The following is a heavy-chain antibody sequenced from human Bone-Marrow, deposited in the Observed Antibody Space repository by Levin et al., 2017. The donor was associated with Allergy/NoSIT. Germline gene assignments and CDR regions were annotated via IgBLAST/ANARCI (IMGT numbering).Heavy chain of an antibody. Sequence: SQTLSLTCGVNDGSFTTYFWSWIRQAPGKGLEWIGEINDSGSTNYNPSLKSRVSLIIDTSKRQFSLKVNSFTAADTAVEWCARFRRGYCRGGRCYYGFYDYWGQGTLVIVSS. CDR2: INDSGST. D-gene: IGHD2-15*01. J-gene: IGHJ4*02. V-gene: IGHV4-34*01. CDR1: DGSFTTYF. CDR3: ARFRRGYCRGGRCYYGFYDY.